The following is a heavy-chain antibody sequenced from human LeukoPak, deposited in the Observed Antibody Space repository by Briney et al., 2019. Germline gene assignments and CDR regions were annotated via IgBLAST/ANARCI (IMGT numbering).Heavy chain of an antibody. CDR3: ARVIGSYGDSAY. V-gene: IGHV3-48*04. Sequence: PGGSLRLSCAASGFTFSSYSMNWVRQAPGKGLEWVSYISSTSSAIYYADSLKGRFTISRDNAKNSLYLQMNGLRAEDTAVYYCARVIGSYGDSAYWGQGTLVTVSS. CDR1: GFTFSSYS. J-gene: IGHJ4*02. D-gene: IGHD1-26*01. CDR2: ISSTSSAI.